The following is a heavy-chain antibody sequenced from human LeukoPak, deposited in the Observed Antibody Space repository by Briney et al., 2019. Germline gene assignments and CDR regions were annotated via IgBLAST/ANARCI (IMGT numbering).Heavy chain of an antibody. J-gene: IGHJ3*02. Sequence: GGSLRLSCAASGFTFSSYGMHWVRQAPGKGLEWVAVISYDGNKKYYADSVKGRFTISRDNSKNTLFLQMNSLRAEDTAVFYCAKGRYVDWLSNDAFDIWGQGTMVTVSS. V-gene: IGHV3-30*18. D-gene: IGHD3-9*01. CDR1: GFTFSSYG. CDR3: AKGRYVDWLSNDAFDI. CDR2: ISYDGNKK.